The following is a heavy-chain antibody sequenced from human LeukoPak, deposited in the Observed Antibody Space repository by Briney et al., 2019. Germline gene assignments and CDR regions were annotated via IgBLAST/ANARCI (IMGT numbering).Heavy chain of an antibody. CDR2: IYSTGST. CDR1: GGSISSYY. Sequence: PSETLSLTCTVSGGSISSYYWSWIRQPAGKGMEWIGRIYSTGSTNYNPSLKSRVTMSVDTSKNQFSLRLRSVTAADTAVYYCARQIASAGTAGFDFWGQGALVTVSS. D-gene: IGHD6-13*01. CDR3: ARQIASAGTAGFDF. J-gene: IGHJ4*02. V-gene: IGHV4-4*07.